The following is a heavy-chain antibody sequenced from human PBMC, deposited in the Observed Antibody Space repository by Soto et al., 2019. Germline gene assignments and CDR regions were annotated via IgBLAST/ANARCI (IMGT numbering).Heavy chain of an antibody. D-gene: IGHD1-26*01. CDR1: GFNFRIYA. V-gene: IGHV3-23*01. CDR2: MIGDGTSW. Sequence: EVQLLESGGGLAQAGGSLRLSCAASGFNFRIYAMNWVRQAPGKGLEWVSVMIGDGTSWDYADSVRGRFTISRDNSKNTLYLQMNSLRAEDTAVYYCAKVLRPDGRYDLDYWGQGTLVTVSS. CDR3: AKVLRPDGRYDLDY. J-gene: IGHJ4*02.